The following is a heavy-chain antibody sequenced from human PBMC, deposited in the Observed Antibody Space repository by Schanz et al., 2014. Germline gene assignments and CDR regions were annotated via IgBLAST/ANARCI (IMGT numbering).Heavy chain of an antibody. J-gene: IGHJ2*01. D-gene: IGHD3-16*01. V-gene: IGHV1-8*02. Sequence: QVQLVQSGAEVKKPGSSMKVSCKASGGTFNSYTINWVRQAPGQGLEWMGWMNPDSGNTGYAQKFQGRVTMTRNTSISTAYMELSSLRSEDTAHYYCVRVPSRDVSFDLWGRGTLVTVSS. CDR2: MNPDSGNT. CDR3: VRVPSRDVSFDL. CDR1: GGTFNSYT.